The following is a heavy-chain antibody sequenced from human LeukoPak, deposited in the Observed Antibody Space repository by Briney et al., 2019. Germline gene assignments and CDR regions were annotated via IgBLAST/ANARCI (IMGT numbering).Heavy chain of an antibody. CDR3: ARSVDTAMAFDY. CDR2: INHSGST. CDR1: GGSFSGYY. J-gene: IGHJ4*02. V-gene: IGHV4-34*01. D-gene: IGHD5-18*01. Sequence: SETLSLTCAVYGGSFSGYYWSWIRQPPGKGLEWIGEINHSGSTNYNPSLKSRVTISVDTSKNQFSLKLSSVTAADTAVYYCARSVDTAMAFDYWGQGTLVTVSS.